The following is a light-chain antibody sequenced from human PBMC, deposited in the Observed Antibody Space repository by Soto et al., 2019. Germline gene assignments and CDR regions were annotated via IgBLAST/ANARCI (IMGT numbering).Light chain of an antibody. CDR3: QKYNSAPL. CDR2: AAS. Sequence: DIQMTKSPSSLSASVGDRVTITCRASQGISNYLAWYQQKPGKVPKLLIYAASTLQSGVPSRFSGSGSGTDFTLTISSLQPEDVATYYCQKYNSAPLFGQGTKVEIK. V-gene: IGKV1-27*01. CDR1: QGISNY. J-gene: IGKJ1*01.